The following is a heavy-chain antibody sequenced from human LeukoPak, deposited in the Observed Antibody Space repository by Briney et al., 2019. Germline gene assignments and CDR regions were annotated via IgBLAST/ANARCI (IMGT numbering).Heavy chain of an antibody. CDR2: IRYDGSNK. Sequence: GGSLRLSCAASGFTFSNYGMHWVRQAPGKGLEWVAFIRYDGSNKDYADSVKGRFTISRDNSKNTLYLQMNSLRAEDTAVYYCAKDKGGYLYMDVWGKGTTVTVSS. CDR3: AKDKGGYLYMDV. CDR1: GFTFSNYG. V-gene: IGHV3-30*02. D-gene: IGHD5-18*01. J-gene: IGHJ6*03.